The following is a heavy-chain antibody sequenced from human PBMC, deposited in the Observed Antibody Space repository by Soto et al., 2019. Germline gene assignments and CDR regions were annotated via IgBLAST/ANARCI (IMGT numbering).Heavy chain of an antibody. J-gene: IGHJ6*03. CDR1: GFTFSSYW. V-gene: IGHV3-74*01. CDR2: INPGGTIT. CDR3: ARDYMDV. Sequence: GGSLRLSCAASGFTFSSYWMHWVRQAPGKGLVWVSRINPGGTITDYADSVKGRFTISRDNSKNTLYLQMNSLRAEDTAVYYCARDYMDVWGKGTTVTVSS.